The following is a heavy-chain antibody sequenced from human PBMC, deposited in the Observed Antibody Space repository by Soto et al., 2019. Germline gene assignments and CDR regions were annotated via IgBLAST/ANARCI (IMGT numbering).Heavy chain of an antibody. CDR1: GGSMSRSYW. Sequence: QVQLQESGPGLVKPSGTLSLTCAVSGGSMSRSYWWTWLRQSPGKGLEWLGEISESGEYNYGPSFSSRVTMSVDKSKNHFSVMLNSVTAADTAIYYCARVGSGWYAPLDYWGQGTLVTVSS. CDR3: ARVGSGWYAPLDY. J-gene: IGHJ4*02. V-gene: IGHV4-4*02. CDR2: ISESGEY. D-gene: IGHD6-19*01.